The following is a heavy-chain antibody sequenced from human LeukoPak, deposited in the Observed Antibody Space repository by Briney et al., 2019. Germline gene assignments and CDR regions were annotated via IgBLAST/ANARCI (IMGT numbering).Heavy chain of an antibody. J-gene: IGHJ6*03. CDR3: ARKAVGYSSSWYRYYYMDV. CDR1: GYTFTSYG. CDR2: ISAYNGNT. D-gene: IGHD6-13*01. Sequence: ASVKVSCKASGYTFTSYGISWVRQAPGQGLEWMGWISAYNGNTNYAQKLQGRVTMTTDTSTSTAYMELRSLRSDDTAVYYCARKAVGYSSSWYRYYYMDVWGKGTTVTVSS. V-gene: IGHV1-18*01.